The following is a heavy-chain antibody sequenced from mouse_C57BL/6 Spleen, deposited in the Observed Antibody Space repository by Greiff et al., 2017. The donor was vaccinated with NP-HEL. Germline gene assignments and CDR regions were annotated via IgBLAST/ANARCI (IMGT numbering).Heavy chain of an antibody. J-gene: IGHJ3*01. D-gene: IGHD1-3*01. CDR2: IGPGSGST. V-gene: IGHV1-77*01. CDR3: ASSGGFAY. Sequence: VKLMESGAELVKPGASVKISCKASGYTFTDYYINWVKQRPGQGLEWIGKIGPGSGSTYYNETFKGKATLTADKSSSTAYMQLSSLASEDSAVYVCASSGGFAYGGQGTLVTVSA. CDR1: GYTFTDYY.